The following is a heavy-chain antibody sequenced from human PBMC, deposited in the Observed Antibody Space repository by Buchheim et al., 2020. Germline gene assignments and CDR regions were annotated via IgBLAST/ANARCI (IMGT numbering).Heavy chain of an antibody. Sequence: QVQLVESGGGLVKPGGSLRLSCAASGFTFSDYYMSWIRQAPGKGLEWVSYISSSSSYTNYADSVKGRFTISRDNAKNSLYLQMNSLRAEDTAVYYGARARRKWLLLRFSGMDVWGQGTT. D-gene: IGHD3-22*01. J-gene: IGHJ6*02. CDR2: ISSSSSYT. CDR3: ARARRKWLLLRFSGMDV. CDR1: GFTFSDYY. V-gene: IGHV3-11*06.